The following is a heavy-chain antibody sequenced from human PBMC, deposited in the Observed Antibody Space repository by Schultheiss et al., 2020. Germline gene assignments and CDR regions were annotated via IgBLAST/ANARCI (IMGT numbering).Heavy chain of an antibody. D-gene: IGHD3-16*02. J-gene: IGHJ6*04. CDR3: ARFQRYYGMDV. Sequence: WGSLRLSCAASGFTFSSYAMHWVRQAPGKGLEWVAVISYDGSNKYYADSVKGRFTISRENAKNSLYLQMNSLRAGDTAVYYCARFQRYYGMDVWGKGTTVTVSS. CDR1: GFTFSSYA. V-gene: IGHV3-30*14. CDR2: ISYDGSNK.